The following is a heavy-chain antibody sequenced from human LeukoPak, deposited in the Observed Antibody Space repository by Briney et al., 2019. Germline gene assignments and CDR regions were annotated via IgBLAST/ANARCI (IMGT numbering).Heavy chain of an antibody. J-gene: IGHJ4*02. D-gene: IGHD1-20*01. V-gene: IGHV4-59*01. CDR3: ARDGITGTFDY. CDR2: IHYSGST. Sequence: SETLSLTCTVSGGSISSYYWSWIRQPPGKGLEWIGYIHYSGSTNYNPSLKSRVTISVDTSKNQFSLKLSSVTAADTAVYYCARDGITGTFDYWGQGTLVTVSS. CDR1: GGSISSYY.